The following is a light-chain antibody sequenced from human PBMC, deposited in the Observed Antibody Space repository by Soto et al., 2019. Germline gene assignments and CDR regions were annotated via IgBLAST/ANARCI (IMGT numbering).Light chain of an antibody. J-gene: IGLJ3*02. CDR2: ENN. CDR3: AAWDTSLSGGV. V-gene: IGLV1-51*02. Sequence: QSALTQPPSVSAAPGQKVTISCSGSSSNIGSDFVSWYQQLPGTAPQLLICENNNRPSGIPDRFSGSKSATSATLGITGLQAGDEADYYCAAWDTSLSGGVFGGGTKLTVL. CDR1: SSNIGSDF.